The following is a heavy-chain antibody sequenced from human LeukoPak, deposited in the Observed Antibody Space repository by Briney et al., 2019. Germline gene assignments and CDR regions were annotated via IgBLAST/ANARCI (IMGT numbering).Heavy chain of an antibody. D-gene: IGHD6-13*01. J-gene: IGHJ6*02. CDR2: INPNSGGT. CDR3: ARLFSSWYEEGRYYYYYGMDV. CDR1: GYTFTGYY. Sequence: GASVKVSCKASGYTFTGYYMHWVRQAPGQGLEWMGGINPNSGGTNYAQKFQGRVTMTRDTSISTAYMELSRLRSDDTAVYYCARLFSSWYEEGRYYYYYGMDVWGQGTAVTVSS. V-gene: IGHV1-2*02.